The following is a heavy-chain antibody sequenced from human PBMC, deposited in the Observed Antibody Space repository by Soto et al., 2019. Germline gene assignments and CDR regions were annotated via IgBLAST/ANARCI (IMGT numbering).Heavy chain of an antibody. CDR3: ARDQLTDTLGY. V-gene: IGHV3-7*01. CDR1: GFSFSSSW. J-gene: IGHJ4*02. D-gene: IGHD3-9*01. Sequence: EVQLVESGGGLVQPGGSLRLSCAASGFSFSSSWMSWVRQAPGKGLEWVANIKQDGSETYYVDSVKGRFTISRDNAKNSLYLQRNSLRAEDTAVYYCARDQLTDTLGYWGQGTLVTVSS. CDR2: IKQDGSET.